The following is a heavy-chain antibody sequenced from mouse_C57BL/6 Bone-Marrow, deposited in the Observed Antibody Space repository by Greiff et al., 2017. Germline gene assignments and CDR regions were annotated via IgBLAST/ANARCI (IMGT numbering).Heavy chain of an antibody. CDR2: ISYSGST. CDR3: ARGHYSNYWYFDV. J-gene: IGHJ1*03. V-gene: IGHV3-8*01. D-gene: IGHD2-5*01. Sequence: EVKLMESGPGLAKPSQTLSLTCSVTGYSITSDYWNWIRKFPGNKLEYMGYISYSGSTYYNPSLKSRISITRDTSKNQYYLQLNSVTTEDTATYYCARGHYSNYWYFDVWGTGTTVTVSS. CDR1: GYSITSDY.